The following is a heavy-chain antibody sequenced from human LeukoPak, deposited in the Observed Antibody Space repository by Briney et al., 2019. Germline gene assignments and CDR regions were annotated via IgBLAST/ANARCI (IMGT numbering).Heavy chain of an antibody. CDR3: AKDVAHYMDV. CDR1: GFTFSSYG. J-gene: IGHJ6*03. CDR2: IRYDGSNK. Sequence: GGSLRLSCAASGFTFSSYGMHWVRQAPGKGLEWAAFIRYDGSNKYYADSVKGRFTISRDNSKNTLYLQMSSLRAEDTAVYYCAKDVAHYMDVWGKGTTVTVSS. V-gene: IGHV3-30*02.